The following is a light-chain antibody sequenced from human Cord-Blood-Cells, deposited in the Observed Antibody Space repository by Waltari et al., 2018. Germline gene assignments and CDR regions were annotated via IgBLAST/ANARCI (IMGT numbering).Light chain of an antibody. J-gene: IGKJ4*01. CDR3: QQFNNYPQVT. V-gene: IGKV1D-13*01. CDR2: DAS. Sequence: AIQLTQSPSSLSASVRDRVTITCRASQGISSALAWYQQKPGKAPKLLIYDASSLESGVPSRFSGSGSGTDFTLTISSLQPEDFATYYCQQFNNYPQVTFGGGTKVEIK. CDR1: QGISSA.